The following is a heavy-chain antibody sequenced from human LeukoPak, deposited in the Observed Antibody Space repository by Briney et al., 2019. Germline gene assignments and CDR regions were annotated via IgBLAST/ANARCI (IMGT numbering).Heavy chain of an antibody. Sequence: GGSLRLSCAASGFTFSSYAMSWVRQAPGKGLKWVSTISGSGGDTYYADSVKGRFTISRDNSKNTLYLQMSSLRAEDTAVYYCAKRLDSSSWYTQGYWGQGTLVTVSS. D-gene: IGHD6-13*01. J-gene: IGHJ4*02. CDR1: GFTFSSYA. V-gene: IGHV3-23*01. CDR3: AKRLDSSSWYTQGY. CDR2: ISGSGGDT.